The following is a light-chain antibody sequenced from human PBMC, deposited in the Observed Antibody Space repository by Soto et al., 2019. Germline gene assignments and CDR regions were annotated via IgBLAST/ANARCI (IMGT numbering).Light chain of an antibody. CDR2: GAF. V-gene: IGKV3-15*01. CDR3: QQYNDWPLT. CDR1: QSVSSS. Sequence: EIMMTQSPAALSVSPGERATLSCRASQSVSSSLAWYQQKPGQAPRLLIYGAFTRATGIPARFSGTGSGTEFTLTISSLQSEDFALYYCQQYNDWPLTFGQGTKVDIK. J-gene: IGKJ1*01.